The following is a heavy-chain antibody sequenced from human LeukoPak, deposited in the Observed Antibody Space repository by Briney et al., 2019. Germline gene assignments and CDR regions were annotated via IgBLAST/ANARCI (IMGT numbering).Heavy chain of an antibody. Sequence: QTLSLTCAISGDSVSSSSAAWNCIRQSPPRGLEWLGRTYNRSKSYNHFAVSVKSPITMNPDTSTNQFSLQLNSVTPEDTAVYYCARDRSYFDCWGQGTLVTVAS. CDR2: TYNRSKSYN. CDR3: ARDRSYFDC. V-gene: IGHV6-1*01. J-gene: IGHJ4*02. CDR1: GDSVSSSSAA.